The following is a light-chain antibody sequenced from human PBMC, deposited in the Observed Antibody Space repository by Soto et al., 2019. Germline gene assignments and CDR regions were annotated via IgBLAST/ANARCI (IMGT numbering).Light chain of an antibody. J-gene: IGKJ1*01. CDR3: QQSYSTPT. Sequence: DIQVTQSPSSLSESVGNRVTITCRASQSIGTYLNWYHQKPGKAPQLMIYGASTLQSGVPSRFSASGYGTHFTLTINSLQPEDFGTYSCQQSYSTPTFGQGTKVDIK. V-gene: IGKV1-39*01. CDR1: QSIGTY. CDR2: GAS.